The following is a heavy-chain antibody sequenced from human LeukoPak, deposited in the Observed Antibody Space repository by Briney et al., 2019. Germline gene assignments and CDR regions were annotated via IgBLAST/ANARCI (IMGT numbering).Heavy chain of an antibody. Sequence: PSETLSLTCGVSGDSISSDGHSWGWIRQPPGKGLEWVGYIYHSGAAYHNPSLKSRLALSVDTSNNQFSLRLRSVTAADTAVYYCARARITMVRGVIKTTEYYYYYMDVWGKGTTVTVSS. D-gene: IGHD3-10*01. CDR1: GDSISSDGHS. J-gene: IGHJ6*03. CDR2: IYHSGAA. V-gene: IGHV4-30-4*07. CDR3: ARARITMVRGVIKTTEYYYYYMDV.